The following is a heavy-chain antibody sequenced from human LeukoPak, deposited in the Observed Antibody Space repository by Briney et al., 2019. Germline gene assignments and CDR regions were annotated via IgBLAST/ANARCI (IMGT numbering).Heavy chain of an antibody. CDR1: GYFFNSYW. J-gene: IGHJ4*02. V-gene: IGHV5-51*01. CDR3: ARGDPTGGDYHTLDY. Sequence: GESLKISCEGSGYFFNSYWIAWVRQMPGKGLEWMGIIYPSDLDIRYSPSFQGQVTMSVDKSNSIAYLQWNSLKASDTGMYFCARGDPTGGDYHTLDYWGQGTLVTVPS. CDR2: IYPSDLDI. D-gene: IGHD5-12*01.